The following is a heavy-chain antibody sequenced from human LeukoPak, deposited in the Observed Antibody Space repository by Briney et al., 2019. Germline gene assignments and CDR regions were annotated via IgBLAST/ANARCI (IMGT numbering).Heavy chain of an antibody. V-gene: IGHV1-69*13. J-gene: IGHJ3*02. CDR1: GGTSSSYA. Sequence: SVKVSCKASGGTSSSYAISWVRQAPGQGLEWVGGIIPIFGTANYAQKFQGRVTITADESTSTAYMELSSLRSEDTAVYYCARDMARVGATGRGAFDIWGQGTMVTVSS. D-gene: IGHD1-26*01. CDR2: IIPIFGTA. CDR3: ARDMARVGATGRGAFDI.